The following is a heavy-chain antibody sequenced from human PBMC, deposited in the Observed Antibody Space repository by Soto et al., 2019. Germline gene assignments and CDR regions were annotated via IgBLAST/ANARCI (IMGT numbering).Heavy chain of an antibody. CDR2: MKEDGTEI. V-gene: IGHV3-7*03. D-gene: IGHD3-22*01. CDR3: AKDRISYYYDTGTAGAFDI. J-gene: IGHJ3*02. CDR1: GFAFSNSW. Sequence: GGSLRLSCAASGFAFSNSWMSWVRQAPGKGLEWVANMKEDGTEIWYMDSVKGRFTISRDNSKNTLYLQMNSLRAEDTAVYYCAKDRISYYYDTGTAGAFDIWGQGTMVTVSS.